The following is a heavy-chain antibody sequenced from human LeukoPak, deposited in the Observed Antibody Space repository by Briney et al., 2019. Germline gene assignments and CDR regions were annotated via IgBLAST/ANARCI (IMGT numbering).Heavy chain of an antibody. V-gene: IGHV3-21*01. Sequence: GVSLRLSCASSGFTFSTYSMNWVRQAPGKGLDWVSSISSSSTFIYYADSVKGRFTISRDNAKNSLHLQMNSLRAEDRAMYYCAGGDTGRFDHWGQGTLVTVSS. CDR2: ISSSSTFI. CDR3: AGGDTGRFDH. J-gene: IGHJ4*02. D-gene: IGHD2-8*02. CDR1: GFTFSTYS.